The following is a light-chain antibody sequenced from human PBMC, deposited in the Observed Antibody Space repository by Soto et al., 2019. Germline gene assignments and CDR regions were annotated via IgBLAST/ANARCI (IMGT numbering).Light chain of an antibody. CDR1: QNINIF. J-gene: IGKJ4*01. CDR2: AAS. V-gene: IGKV1-39*01. Sequence: DIQVTQSPSSLSSCGGDRCTITCRTSQNINIFLNWYQQKPGRAPMVVISAASNLESGVPSRFSGRGSGTEFTLTISNLQPGDSALYFCQESYSTPLAFGGGTKVDIK. CDR3: QESYSTPLA.